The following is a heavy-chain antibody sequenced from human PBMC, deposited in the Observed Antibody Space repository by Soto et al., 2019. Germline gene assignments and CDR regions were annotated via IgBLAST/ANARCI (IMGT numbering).Heavy chain of an antibody. CDR1: GFTFSSYA. CDR2: ISGSGGST. Sequence: GGSLRLSCAASGFTFSSYAMSWVRQAPGKGLEWVSAISGSGGSTYYADSVKGRFTISRDNSKNTLYLQMDSLRAEDTAVYCCAREFGAGSHIYDFWGLGTLVTVSS. V-gene: IGHV3-23*01. J-gene: IGHJ4*01. D-gene: IGHD3-10*01. CDR3: AREFGAGSHIYDF.